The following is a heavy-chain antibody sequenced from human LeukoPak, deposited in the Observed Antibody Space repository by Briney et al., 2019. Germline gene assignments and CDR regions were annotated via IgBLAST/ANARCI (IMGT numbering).Heavy chain of an antibody. CDR2: ISAYNGNT. Sequence: GASVKVSCKASGYTFTSYGISWVRQAPGQGLEWMGWISAYNGNTNYAQKLQGRVTMTTDTSTSTAYMELRSLRSDDTAVYYCARDLRMLGGSNWGSWFDPWGQGTLVTVSS. V-gene: IGHV1-18*01. D-gene: IGHD3-16*01. CDR3: ARDLRMLGGSNWGSWFDP. J-gene: IGHJ5*02. CDR1: GYTFTSYG.